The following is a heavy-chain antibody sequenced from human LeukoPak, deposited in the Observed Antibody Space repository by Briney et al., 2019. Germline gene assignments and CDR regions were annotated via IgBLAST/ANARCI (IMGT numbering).Heavy chain of an antibody. CDR1: GGSFSSTA. CDR3: AKAPRDCSGGSCYSGYDY. Sequence: ASVKVSCKVSGGSFSSTAINWVRQAPGQGLEWMGRIIPLLDITNYAQTLQGRVTITAEKSTGTAYMELSSLRSEDTAVYYCAKAPRDCSGGSCYSGYDYWGQGTLVTVSS. V-gene: IGHV1-69*04. CDR2: IIPLLDIT. D-gene: IGHD2-15*01. J-gene: IGHJ4*02.